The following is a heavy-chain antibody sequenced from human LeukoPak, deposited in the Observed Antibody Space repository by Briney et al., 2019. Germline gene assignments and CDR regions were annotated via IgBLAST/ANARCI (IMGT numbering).Heavy chain of an antibody. D-gene: IGHD3-10*01. J-gene: IGHJ4*02. Sequence: GGSLRLSCAASGFTFSSYGMHWVRQAPGKGLEWVAVIWYDGSNKYYADSVKGRFTISRDNSKNTLYLQMNSLRAEDTAVYHCCRTNGSGSYWFVDYWGQGTLVTVSS. CDR1: GFTFSSYG. CDR3: CRTNGSGSYWFVDY. CDR2: IWYDGSNK. V-gene: IGHV3-33*01.